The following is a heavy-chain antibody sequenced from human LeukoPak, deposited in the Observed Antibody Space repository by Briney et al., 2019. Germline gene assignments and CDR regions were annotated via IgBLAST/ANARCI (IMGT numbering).Heavy chain of an antibody. D-gene: IGHD3-10*01. CDR3: ARAYLIGAEFDY. CDR2: IYYSGST. V-gene: IGHV4-39*07. CDR1: GGSISSSSYY. Sequence: PSETLSLTCTVSGGSISSSSYYWGWIRQPPGKGLEWIGSIYYSGSTYYNPSLKSRVTISVDTSKNQFSLKLSSVTAADTAVYYCARAYLIGAEFDYWGQGTLVTVSS. J-gene: IGHJ4*02.